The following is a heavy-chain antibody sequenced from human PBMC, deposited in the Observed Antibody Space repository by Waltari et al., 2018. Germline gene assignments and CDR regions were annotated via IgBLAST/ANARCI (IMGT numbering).Heavy chain of an antibody. D-gene: IGHD5-12*01. Sequence: EVQLVESGGGLVQPGGSLRLSCAASGFTFSRYDMPWVRQATGKGLEWVSAIGTAGDTYYPGSVKGRFTISRENAKNSLYLQMNSLRAEDTAVYYCARGGQGGYDAHFDYWGQGTLVTVSS. V-gene: IGHV3-13*01. J-gene: IGHJ4*02. CDR1: GFTFSRYD. CDR2: IGTAGDT. CDR3: ARGGQGGYDAHFDY.